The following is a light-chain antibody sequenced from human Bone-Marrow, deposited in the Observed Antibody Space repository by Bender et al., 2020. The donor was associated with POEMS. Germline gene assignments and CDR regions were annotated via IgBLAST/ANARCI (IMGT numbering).Light chain of an antibody. Sequence: QSALTQPPSASGSLGQSVILSCTGTSGDVGGFDYVSWYQQYPDRAPSLVIYEVDKRPSGVSWRFSGSKSGNTASLTISGLTAEDEAHYYCCSYAGPRTLIFGGGTMLTVL. V-gene: IGLV2-8*01. CDR1: SGDVGGFDY. CDR3: CSYAGPRTLI. J-gene: IGLJ2*01. CDR2: EVD.